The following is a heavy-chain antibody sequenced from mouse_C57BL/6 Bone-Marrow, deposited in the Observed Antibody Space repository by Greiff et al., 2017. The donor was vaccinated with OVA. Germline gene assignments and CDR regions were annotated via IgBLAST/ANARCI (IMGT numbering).Heavy chain of an antibody. CDR2: IWTGGGT. J-gene: IGHJ2*01. CDR1: GFSLTSYA. CDR3: ASYGNYFDY. D-gene: IGHD1-1*02. V-gene: IGHV2-9-1*01. Sequence: VQGVESGPGLVAPSQSLSITCTVSGFSLTSYAISWVRQPPGKGLEWLGVIWTGGGTNYNSALKSRLSISKDNSKSQVFLKMYLLQTDYTARYYVASYGNYFDYWGQGTTLTVSS.